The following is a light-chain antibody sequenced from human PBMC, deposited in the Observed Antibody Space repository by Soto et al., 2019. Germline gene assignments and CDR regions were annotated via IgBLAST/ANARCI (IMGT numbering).Light chain of an antibody. Sequence: DIVMTQSPDSLAVALGERATINCRSSPSVLYNSNNKNYLAWYQQKPGQPPKLLIYWASTRESGVPDRFSGSGSGTAFTLTISSLQAEDVAVYYCQQYYSAPPTFGQGTKVEIK. CDR2: WAS. V-gene: IGKV4-1*01. J-gene: IGKJ1*01. CDR1: PSVLYNSNNKNY. CDR3: QQYYSAPPT.